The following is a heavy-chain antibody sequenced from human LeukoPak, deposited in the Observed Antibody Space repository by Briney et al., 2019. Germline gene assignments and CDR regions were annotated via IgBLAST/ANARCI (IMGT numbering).Heavy chain of an antibody. CDR3: ARLVLLLGSGWYFDL. D-gene: IGHD2-15*01. J-gene: IGHJ2*01. CDR1: GFTFSDYY. Sequence: GGSLRLSCAASGFTFSDYYMNWVRQAPGKGLEWVSYISSSGSTIYYADSVKGRFTMSRDNAKNSLYLQMNSLRAEDTAVYYCARLVLLLGSGWYFDLWGRGTLVTVSS. V-gene: IGHV3-11*01. CDR2: ISSSGSTI.